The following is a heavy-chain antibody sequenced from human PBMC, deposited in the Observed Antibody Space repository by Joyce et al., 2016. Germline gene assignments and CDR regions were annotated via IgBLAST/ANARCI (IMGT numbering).Heavy chain of an antibody. CDR1: GFTFRNYG. J-gene: IGHJ4*02. CDR2: ISNDGKNK. V-gene: IGHV3-30*18. CDR3: AKDRETSAVLDF. Sequence: QAQLVESGGGVVQPGRSLRLSCAVSGFTFRNYGMHWVRQSPGKGREWVAVISNDGKNKNYADSVKGRFTVSRDNSKKILSLQMSSLRPEDTAVYYCAKDRETSAVLDFWGQGTPVTVSP. D-gene: IGHD6-25*01.